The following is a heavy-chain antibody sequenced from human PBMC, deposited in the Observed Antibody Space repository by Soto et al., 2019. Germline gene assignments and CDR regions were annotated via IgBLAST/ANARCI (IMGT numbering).Heavy chain of an antibody. V-gene: IGHV5-51*01. D-gene: IGHD3-10*01. CDR1: GYSFTTYW. CDR3: ARRISSFDYGHFDY. J-gene: IGHJ4*02. CDR2: IYPGDSDT. Sequence: PGESLKISCKGSGYSFTTYWIGWVRQMPGKGLEWMGIIYPGDSDTRYSPSFQGQVTISANKSISTAYLQWSSLKASDTAMYYCARRISSFDYGHFDYWGQGTLVTVPQ.